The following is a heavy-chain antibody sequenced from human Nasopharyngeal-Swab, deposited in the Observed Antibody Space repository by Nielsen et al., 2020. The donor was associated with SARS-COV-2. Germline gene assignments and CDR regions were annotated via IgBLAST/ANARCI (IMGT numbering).Heavy chain of an antibody. V-gene: IGHV4-4*02. D-gene: IGHD2-2*01. CDR2: ISHSGLT. Sequence: SETLSLTCDVSGGSISSPNWWNWVRQPPGKGLEWIGEISHSGLTNYNPSLKSPVTISIDNSKNQFSLRLNSMTAADTAVYHCARVPAGCSSTSCYLTDWGQGILVTVSS. J-gene: IGHJ4*02. CDR1: GGSISSPNW. CDR3: ARVPAGCSSTSCYLTD.